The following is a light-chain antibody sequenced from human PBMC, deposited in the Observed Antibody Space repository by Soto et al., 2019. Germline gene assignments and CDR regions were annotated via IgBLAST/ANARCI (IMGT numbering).Light chain of an antibody. CDR2: AAS. J-gene: IGKJ1*01. CDR1: QDISYQ. CDR3: QKFDGAPRT. Sequence: DIQMTQSPSSLSASVGDRVTITCRASQDISYQLAWYQQKPGRAPKFLLSAASAFQSGVPSRFTGSGSGTDFTLTINSLQPEDVATYYCQKFDGAPRTFGQGTKVEIK. V-gene: IGKV1-27*01.